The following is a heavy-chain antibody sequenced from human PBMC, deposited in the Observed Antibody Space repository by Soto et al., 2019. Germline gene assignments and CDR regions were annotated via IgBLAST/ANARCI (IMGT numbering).Heavy chain of an antibody. CDR3: ARAPTTMVRGVIVGAVYYYYYGMDV. CDR1: GGTFSSYA. Sequence: SGKVSCKASGGTFSSYAISWVRQAPGQGLEWMGGIIPIFGTANYAQKFQGRVTITADESTSTAYMELSSLRSEDTAVYYCARAPTTMVRGVIVGAVYYYYYGMDVWGQGTTVTVSS. J-gene: IGHJ6*02. D-gene: IGHD3-10*01. V-gene: IGHV1-69*13. CDR2: IIPIFGTA.